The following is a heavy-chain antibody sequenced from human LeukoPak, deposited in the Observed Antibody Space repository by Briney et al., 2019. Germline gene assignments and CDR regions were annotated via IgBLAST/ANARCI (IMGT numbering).Heavy chain of an antibody. D-gene: IGHD3-22*01. CDR1: GFTFSSYA. V-gene: IGHV3-30-3*01. Sequence: GGSLRLSCAASGFTFSSYAMHWVRQAPGKGLEWVAVISYDGSNKYYADSVKGRFTISRDNSKNTLYLQMNSLRAEDTAVYYCARDLGSSGYYEYYFDYWGQGTLVTVSS. CDR2: ISYDGSNK. J-gene: IGHJ4*02. CDR3: ARDLGSSGYYEYYFDY.